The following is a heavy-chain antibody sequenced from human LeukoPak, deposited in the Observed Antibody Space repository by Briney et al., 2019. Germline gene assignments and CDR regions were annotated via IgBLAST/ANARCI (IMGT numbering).Heavy chain of an antibody. CDR2: IYSSGSS. J-gene: IGHJ4*02. CDR3: ASGTDSQDY. CDR1: GGSISSHY. Sequence: SETLSLTCTVSGGSISSHYWSWVRQPAGKGLEWIGRIYSSGSSNYNPSLKSRVTMSVDTSRKQLSLQVRSVTAADTAVYYCASGTDSQDYWGQGTLVTVSS. V-gene: IGHV4-4*07. D-gene: IGHD3/OR15-3a*01.